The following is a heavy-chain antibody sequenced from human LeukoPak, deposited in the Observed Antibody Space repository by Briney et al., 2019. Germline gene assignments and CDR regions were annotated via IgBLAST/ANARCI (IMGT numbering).Heavy chain of an antibody. D-gene: IGHD1-26*01. Sequence: PGGSLRLSCAASGFTFNGYEMNWVRQAPGKGLEWVSYISSSGTIVYYADFVKGRFTISRDNAKNSLYLQMNSLRAEDTAVYNCARDRIVGGRPSLDYWGLGTLVTVSS. CDR1: GFTFNGYE. CDR2: ISSSGTIV. J-gene: IGHJ4*02. V-gene: IGHV3-48*03. CDR3: ARDRIVGGRPSLDY.